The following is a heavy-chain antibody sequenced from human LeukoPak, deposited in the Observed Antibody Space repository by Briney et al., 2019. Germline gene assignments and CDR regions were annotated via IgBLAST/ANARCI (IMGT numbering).Heavy chain of an antibody. D-gene: IGHD3-10*01. Sequence: SETLPLTCTVSGVSMMTYYWSWVRQPPGKGLEWIGYIYFSGSTNYNASLQSRLSISLDTSKNQFSMSLTSVTAADTAVYYCARRAPSGYFDSWGQGTLVTVSS. CDR1: GVSMMTYY. CDR2: IYFSGST. CDR3: ARRAPSGYFDS. J-gene: IGHJ4*02. V-gene: IGHV4-59*01.